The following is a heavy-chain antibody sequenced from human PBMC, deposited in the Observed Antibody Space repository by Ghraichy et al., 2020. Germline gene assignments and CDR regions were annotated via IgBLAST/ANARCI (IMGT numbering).Heavy chain of an antibody. CDR2: IYYSGST. V-gene: IGHV4-59*01. D-gene: IGHD6-19*01. CDR1: GGSISSYY. J-gene: IGHJ3*02. CDR3: ARTRGQWLDYAFDI. Sequence: SETLSLTCTVSGGSISSYYWGWIRQPPGKGLEWIGYIYYSGSTNYNASLKSRVTLSVDTSKNQFSLKLSSVTAADTAVYYCARTRGQWLDYAFDIWGQGTMVTVSS.